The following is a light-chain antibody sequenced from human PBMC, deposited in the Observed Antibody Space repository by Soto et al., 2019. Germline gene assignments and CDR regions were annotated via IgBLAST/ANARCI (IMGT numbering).Light chain of an antibody. CDR3: QSYDSNNPVI. J-gene: IGLJ2*01. CDR2: EDN. V-gene: IGLV6-57*04. Sequence: NFMLTQPHSVSESPGKTVTISCTRSSGSIASNYVQWYQQRPGSAPTTVIYEDNQRPSGVPDRFSGSIDRSSNSASLIISGLKTKDEADYYCQSYDSNNPVIFGGGTKLTVL. CDR1: SGSIASNY.